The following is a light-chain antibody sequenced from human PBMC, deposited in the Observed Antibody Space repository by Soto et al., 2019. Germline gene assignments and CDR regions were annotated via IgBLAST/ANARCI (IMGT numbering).Light chain of an antibody. J-gene: IGLJ1*01. Sequence: QSALTQPASVSGSPGQSITISCTGTSSDVGGYNYVSWYQQHPGKAPKLMIYEVSNRPSGVSNRFSGSKSGNTASLTIPGLQAEDEADYYCSSYTSSSTPFCVFGTGTKVTVL. V-gene: IGLV2-14*01. CDR3: SSYTSSSTPFCV. CDR2: EVS. CDR1: SSDVGGYNY.